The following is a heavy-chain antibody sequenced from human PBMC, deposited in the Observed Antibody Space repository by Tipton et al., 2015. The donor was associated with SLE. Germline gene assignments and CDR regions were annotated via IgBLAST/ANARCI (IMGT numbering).Heavy chain of an antibody. Sequence: SLRLSCAASGFTFSSYAMHWVRQAPGKGLEWVAVISYDGSNKYYADSVKGRFTISRDNSKNTLYLQMNSLRAEDTAVYYCARELLGCRGYGMDVWGQGTTVTVSS. D-gene: IGHD3-10*01. CDR3: ARELLGCRGYGMDV. CDR2: ISYDGSNK. J-gene: IGHJ6*02. CDR1: GFTFSSYA. V-gene: IGHV3-30*04.